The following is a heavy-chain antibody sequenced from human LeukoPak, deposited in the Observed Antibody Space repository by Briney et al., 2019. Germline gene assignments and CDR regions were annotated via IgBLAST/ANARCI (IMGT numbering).Heavy chain of an antibody. CDR1: GGSISNYY. D-gene: IGHD4-11*01. J-gene: IGHJ6*03. Sequence: PSETLSLTCTVSGGSISNYYWSWIRQPPGKGLELIGYIHYSGTTYYNPSLKSQVTISADMSKNQFSLKLTSVTAADTAVYYCAREVTTAAHVYYYIDVWGKGTSVTVSS. V-gene: IGHV4-59*01. CDR2: IHYSGTT. CDR3: AREVTTAAHVYYYIDV.